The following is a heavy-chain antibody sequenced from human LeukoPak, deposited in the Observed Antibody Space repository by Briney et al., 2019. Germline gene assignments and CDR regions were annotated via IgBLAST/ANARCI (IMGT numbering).Heavy chain of an antibody. CDR2: FSISNHAI. V-gene: IGHV3-48*02. CDR3: ARGYYSLGYFDY. J-gene: IGHJ4*02. CDR1: GFIFSRYS. D-gene: IGHD3-22*01. Sequence: PGGSLRLSCAASGFIFSRYSISWGRQAPGKRLEVFSYFSISNHAIYYADCVKGRFNLSRHNAKTSLFLQINSLRDEDTAVYYCARGYYSLGYFDYWGQGALVTVSS.